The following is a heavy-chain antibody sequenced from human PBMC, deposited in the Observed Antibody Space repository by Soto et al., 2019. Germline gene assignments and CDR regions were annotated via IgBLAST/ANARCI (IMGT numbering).Heavy chain of an antibody. J-gene: IGHJ4*02. Sequence: PGGSLRLSCASSGCTFSSYSMSWVRQAPGKGLEWVSYISSSSSTIYYADSVKGRFTISRDNAKNSLYLQMNSLRAEDTAVYYCARDFPLLEWFFDYWGQGTLVTVSS. V-gene: IGHV3-48*01. CDR1: GCTFSSYS. CDR3: ARDFPLLEWFFDY. D-gene: IGHD3-3*01. CDR2: ISSSSSTI.